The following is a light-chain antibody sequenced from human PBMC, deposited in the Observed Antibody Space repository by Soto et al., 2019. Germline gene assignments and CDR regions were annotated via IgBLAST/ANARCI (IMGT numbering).Light chain of an antibody. CDR1: QSISTW. CDR2: DPF. Sequence: DIPMTQSPSTLSASVGDRVTITCRASQSISTWLAWYQQKPGKAPPLLIYDPFYLARGVPSWFSGSGAGTEFTLTISSLQPDDLATYYCQQYNSFWTFGQGTKVEI. J-gene: IGKJ1*01. CDR3: QQYNSFWT. V-gene: IGKV1-5*01.